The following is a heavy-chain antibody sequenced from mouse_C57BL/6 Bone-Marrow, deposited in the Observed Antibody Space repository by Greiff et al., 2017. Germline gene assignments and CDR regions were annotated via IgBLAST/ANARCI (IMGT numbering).Heavy chain of an antibody. V-gene: IGHV1-81*01. CDR3: ARPPYYYGSSRYYFDY. D-gene: IGHD1-1*01. CDR1: GYTFTSYG. J-gene: IGHJ2*01. CDR2: IYPRSGNT. Sequence: QVQLQQSGAELARPGASVKLSCKASGYTFTSYGISWVKQRTGQGLEWIGEIYPRSGNTYYNEKFKGKATLTADKSSSTAYMELRSLTSEDSAVYFCARPPYYYGSSRYYFDYWGQGTTLTVAS.